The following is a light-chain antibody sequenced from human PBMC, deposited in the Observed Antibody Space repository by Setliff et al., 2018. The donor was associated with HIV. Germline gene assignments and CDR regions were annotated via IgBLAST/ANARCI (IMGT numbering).Light chain of an antibody. CDR3: FSYADSTFYI. Sequence: QSVLTQPASVSGSPGQSITISCTGTSSDVGSYNHVSWYQQHPGKAPRLMIYEGRERPSGVSDRFSGSKSGNTASLTISGLQAEDDGDYYCFSYADSTFYIFGTGTKVTVL. CDR2: EGR. V-gene: IGLV2-23*01. J-gene: IGLJ1*01. CDR1: SSDVGSYNH.